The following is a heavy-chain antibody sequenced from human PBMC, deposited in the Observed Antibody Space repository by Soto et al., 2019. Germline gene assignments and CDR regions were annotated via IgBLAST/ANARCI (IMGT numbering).Heavy chain of an antibody. CDR1: GGTFSSYS. CDR3: ARDGGRHSGGIDY. CDR2: IIPIFGTA. J-gene: IGHJ4*02. V-gene: IGHV1-69*01. D-gene: IGHD1-26*01. Sequence: QVQLVQSGAEVKKPGSSVKVSCKASGGTFSSYSINWVRQAPGQGLEWMGEIIPIFGTANYAQKFQGRVTITADESTSKAYMELSSLRSEDTAVYYCARDGGRHSGGIDYWGREPWSPSP.